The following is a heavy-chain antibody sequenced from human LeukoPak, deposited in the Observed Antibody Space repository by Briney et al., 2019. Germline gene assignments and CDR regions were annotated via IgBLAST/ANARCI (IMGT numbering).Heavy chain of an antibody. CDR2: INPSGGST. D-gene: IGHD2-21*02. J-gene: IGHJ1*01. CDR1: GYTFTSYY. V-gene: IGHV1-46*01. CDR3: ATDLAYCGGDCYQKYFQH. Sequence: GASVKVSCKASGYTFTSYYMHWVRQAPGQGLEWMGIINPSGGSTSYAQKFQGRVTMTEDTSTDTAYMELSSLRSEDTAVYYCATDLAYCGGDCYQKYFQHWGQGTLVTVSS.